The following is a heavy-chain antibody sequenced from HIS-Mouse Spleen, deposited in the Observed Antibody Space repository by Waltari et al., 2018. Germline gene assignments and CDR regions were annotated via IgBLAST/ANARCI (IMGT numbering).Heavy chain of an antibody. CDR1: GGSISRSRYY. V-gene: IGHV4-39*07. CDR2: IYYSGST. D-gene: IGHD6-13*01. J-gene: IGHJ2*01. CDR3: AREIPYSSSWYDWYFDL. Sequence: QLQLQESGPGLVRPSETLSLTCTVSGGSISRSRYYWGWIRQPHGKGLEWVGGIYYSGSTYYNPSLKSRVTISVDTSKNQFSLKLSSVTAADTAVYYCAREIPYSSSWYDWYFDLWGRGTLVTVSS.